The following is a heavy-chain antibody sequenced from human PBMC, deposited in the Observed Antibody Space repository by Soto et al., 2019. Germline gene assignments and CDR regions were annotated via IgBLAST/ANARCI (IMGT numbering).Heavy chain of an antibody. V-gene: IGHV3-30*03. CDR3: ATGYCSGGSCYSSDAFDI. J-gene: IGHJ3*02. D-gene: IGHD2-15*01. CDR2: ISYDGSNK. Sequence: QVQLVESGGGVVQPGRSLRLSCAASGFTFSSYGMHWVRQAPGKGLEWAAVISYDGSNKYYADSVKGRFTISRDSSKNTLYLQMNSLRAEETAVYYCATGYCSGGSCYSSDAFDIWGQGTMVTVSS. CDR1: GFTFSSYG.